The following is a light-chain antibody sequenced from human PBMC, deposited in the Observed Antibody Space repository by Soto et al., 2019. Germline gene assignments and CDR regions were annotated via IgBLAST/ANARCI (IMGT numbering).Light chain of an antibody. CDR1: QSLLHSNGYNY. CDR3: MQALQTLLT. V-gene: IGKV2-28*01. J-gene: IGKJ4*01. Sequence: EIVMTQSPLSLPVTPGEPASISCRSSQSLLHSNGYNYLDWYLQKPGQSPQLLIYLGSNRASGVPDRFSGSGSGTDFTLKISRVEAEDVGVYYCMQALQTLLTFGGGTKVDI. CDR2: LGS.